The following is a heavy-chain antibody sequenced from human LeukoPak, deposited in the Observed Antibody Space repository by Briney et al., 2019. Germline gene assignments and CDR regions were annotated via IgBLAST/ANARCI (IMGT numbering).Heavy chain of an antibody. CDR3: ARRGQWLVQPPDY. CDR2: IYPGDSDT. CDR1: GYSFTSYW. V-gene: IGHV5-51*01. D-gene: IGHD6-19*01. Sequence: GESLKISCKGSGYSFTSYWIGWVRQVPGKGLEWMGIIYPGDSDTRYSPSFQGQVTISADKSISTAYLQWSSLKASDTAMYYCARRGQWLVQPPDYWGQGTLVTVSS. J-gene: IGHJ4*02.